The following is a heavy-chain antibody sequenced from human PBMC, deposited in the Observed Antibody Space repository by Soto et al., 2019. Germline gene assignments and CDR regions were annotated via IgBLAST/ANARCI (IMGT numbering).Heavy chain of an antibody. CDR1: GGFVSSGSYY. Sequence: QVQLQQWGAGLLKPSETLSLTCAVYGGFVSSGSYYWSWIRQPPGKGLEWIGEMSYSGGTHFNPSLQSRVTISVDTSKHQLSLMMSSVTAADTALYYCARVERGTATTVVDAFDIWGPGTMVTVSS. CDR3: ARVERGTATTVVDAFDI. J-gene: IGHJ3*02. V-gene: IGHV4-34*01. CDR2: MSYSGGT. D-gene: IGHD1-1*01.